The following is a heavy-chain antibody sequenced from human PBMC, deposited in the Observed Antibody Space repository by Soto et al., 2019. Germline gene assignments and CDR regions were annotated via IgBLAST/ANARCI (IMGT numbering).Heavy chain of an antibody. CDR1: GGTFSSYA. CDR2: IIPIFGTA. J-gene: IGHJ3*02. Sequence: QVQLVQSGAEVKKPGSSVKVSCKASGGTFSSYAISWVRQAPGQGLEWMGGIIPIFGTANYAQKFQGRVTITADESTSTAYMELSSLRSEDTAVYYCARDGGYCSGGSCDAFDIWGQGTMVTVSS. V-gene: IGHV1-69*12. D-gene: IGHD2-15*01. CDR3: ARDGGYCSGGSCDAFDI.